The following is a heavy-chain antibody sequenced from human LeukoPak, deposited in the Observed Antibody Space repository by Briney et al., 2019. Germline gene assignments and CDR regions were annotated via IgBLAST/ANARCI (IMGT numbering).Heavy chain of an antibody. V-gene: IGHV5-51*01. D-gene: IGHD4-23*01. Sequence: GESLKISCKGSGYSFTSYWISWVRQMPGKGLEWMGAIYPGDSDTRYSPSLDGQVTISADKSVSTTYLQWSSLQASDTAMYYCARPSSLYGGTSEDYWGQGTLVTVSS. CDR1: GYSFTSYW. J-gene: IGHJ4*02. CDR2: IYPGDSDT. CDR3: ARPSSLYGGTSEDY.